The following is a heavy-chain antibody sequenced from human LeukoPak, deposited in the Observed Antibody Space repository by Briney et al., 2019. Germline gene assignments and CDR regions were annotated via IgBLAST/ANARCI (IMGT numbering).Heavy chain of an antibody. CDR2: IGITSEYI. CDR3: AKDPNGDYVGAFDT. CDR1: GFTITAYA. V-gene: IGHV3-23*01. D-gene: IGHD4-17*01. Sequence: PGGSLRLSCAASGFTITAYAMSWVRQSPGKGPEWVSGIGITSEYIHYADSVKGRFTISRDNSKNTVYLEMSSLRAEDAAVYYCAKDPNGDYVGAFDTWGQGTMVIVSS. J-gene: IGHJ3*02.